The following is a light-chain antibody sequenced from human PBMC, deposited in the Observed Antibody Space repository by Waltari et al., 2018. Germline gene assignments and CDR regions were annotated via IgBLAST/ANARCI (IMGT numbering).Light chain of an antibody. Sequence: DIQMTQSPSTLSASVGDRITITCRASQSINTWLAWYQQKPGKAPKSLLSKASSLESEVPSRFSGSGFGTEFTLTISSLQPDDSATFYCQRYSTYPPTFGGGTKLEIK. CDR2: KAS. CDR3: QRYSTYPPT. V-gene: IGKV1-5*03. J-gene: IGKJ4*01. CDR1: QSINTW.